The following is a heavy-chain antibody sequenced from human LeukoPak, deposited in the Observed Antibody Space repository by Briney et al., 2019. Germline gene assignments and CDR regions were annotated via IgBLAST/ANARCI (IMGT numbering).Heavy chain of an antibody. D-gene: IGHD3-22*01. CDR2: ISSSSSYI. CDR3: ARVADYYDSSGYSRFDY. CDR1: GFTFSSYS. V-gene: IGHV3-21*01. J-gene: IGHJ4*02. Sequence: GGSLRLSCAASGFTFSSYSMNCVRQAPGGGLEWVSSISSSSSYIYYAVSVKGRFTISRDNAKHSLYLQMNSLRAEDTAVYCCARVADYYDSSGYSRFDYWGQGTLVTVSS.